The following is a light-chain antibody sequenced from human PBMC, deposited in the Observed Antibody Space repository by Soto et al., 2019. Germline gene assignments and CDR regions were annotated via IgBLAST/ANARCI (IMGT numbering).Light chain of an antibody. CDR3: QQYNNWPWT. V-gene: IGKV3-15*01. CDR2: GAS. CDR1: QSVSSN. J-gene: IGKJ1*01. Sequence: EIVMTQSPATLSVSPGERATLSCRASQSVSSNLAWYQQIPGQGPRLLIYGASTRATGIPARFSGSGSGTEFTLTISSLQSEDFAVYYCQQYNNWPWTFGQGNKVEIK.